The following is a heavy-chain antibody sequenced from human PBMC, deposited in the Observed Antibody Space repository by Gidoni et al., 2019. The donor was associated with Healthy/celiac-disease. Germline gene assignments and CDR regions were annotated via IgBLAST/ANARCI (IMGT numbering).Heavy chain of an antibody. Sequence: EVQLLESGGGLVQPGGSLRLSCAASGFTFSSYAMSWVRQAPGKGLEWVSAISGSGGSTYYADSVKGRFTISRDNSKNTLYLQMNSLRAEDTAVYYCARLSVVIRGRGYWGQGTLVTVSS. D-gene: IGHD3-22*01. CDR2: ISGSGGST. CDR1: GFTFSSYA. V-gene: IGHV3-23*01. CDR3: ARLSVVIRGRGY. J-gene: IGHJ4*02.